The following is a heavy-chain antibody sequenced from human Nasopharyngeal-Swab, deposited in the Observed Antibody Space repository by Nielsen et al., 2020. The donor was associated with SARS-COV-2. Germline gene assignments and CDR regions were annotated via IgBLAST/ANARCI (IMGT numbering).Heavy chain of an antibody. CDR1: GASISSSINY. Sequence: GSLRLSCTASGASISSSINYWGWIRQSPQKGLEWIGTVSYSGTANYNPSLNSRVTMSVDTSKNQFSLKLISVTAADTAVYYCARDESGDYLGLPFDYWGQGTLVTVSS. D-gene: IGHD4-17*01. J-gene: IGHJ4*02. CDR3: ARDESGDYLGLPFDY. V-gene: IGHV4-39*07. CDR2: VSYSGTA.